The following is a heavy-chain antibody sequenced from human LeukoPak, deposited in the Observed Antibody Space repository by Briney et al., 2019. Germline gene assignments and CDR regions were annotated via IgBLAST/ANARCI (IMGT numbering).Heavy chain of an antibody. J-gene: IGHJ5*02. V-gene: IGHV1-2*02. D-gene: IGHD2-8*01. CDR3: ARGIPRSYCTPIDCNPNWFDP. CDR2: IYPTSGDT. Sequence: GASVKVSCKASGYAFSDYYMHWVRQAPGQGLEWMGWIYPTSGDTKYAHKFQGRVSMTRDTSISTADMEVSSLRSDDTAVYYCARGIPRSYCTPIDCNPNWFDPWGQGTLVIVSS. CDR1: GYAFSDYY.